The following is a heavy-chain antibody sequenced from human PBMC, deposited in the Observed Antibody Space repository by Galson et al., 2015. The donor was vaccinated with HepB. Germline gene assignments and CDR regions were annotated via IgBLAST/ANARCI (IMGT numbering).Heavy chain of an antibody. CDR3: ARDWNYGSYFDS. V-gene: IGHV3-33*01. J-gene: IGHJ4*02. D-gene: IGHD1-7*01. CDR2: IWYDGSNK. CDR1: GFTFSSYG. Sequence: SLRLSCAASGFTFSSYGMHWVRQAPGKGLEWVAVIWYDGSNKYYADSVKGRFTISRDNSKNTLYLQMNSLRAEDTAVYYCARDWNYGSYFDSWGQGTLVTVSS.